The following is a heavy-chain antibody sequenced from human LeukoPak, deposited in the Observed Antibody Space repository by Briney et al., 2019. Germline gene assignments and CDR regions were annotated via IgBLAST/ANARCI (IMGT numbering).Heavy chain of an antibody. CDR2: ISSSSSYI. CDR3: AKASYYDILTGTPLRDYFDY. D-gene: IGHD3-9*01. Sequence: GGSLRLSCAASGFTFSSYSMNWVRQAPGKGLEWVSSISSSSSYIYYADSVKGRFTISRDNAKNSLYLQMNSLRAEDTAVYYCAKASYYDILTGTPLRDYFDYWGQGTLVTVSS. V-gene: IGHV3-21*01. CDR1: GFTFSSYS. J-gene: IGHJ4*02.